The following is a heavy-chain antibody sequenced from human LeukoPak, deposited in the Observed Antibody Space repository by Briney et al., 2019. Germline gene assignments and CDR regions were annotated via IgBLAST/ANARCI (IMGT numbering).Heavy chain of an antibody. D-gene: IGHD6-6*01. CDR1: GGSISSGGYY. J-gene: IGHJ6*03. Sequence: SETLSLTCTVSGGSISSGGYYWSWIRQPPGKGLEWIGYIYHSGSTYYNPSLKSRVTISVDRSKNQFSLKLSSVTAADTAVYYCARFIEQLVSPSYYYYYYMDVWGKGTTVTVSS. V-gene: IGHV4-30-2*01. CDR2: IYHSGST. CDR3: ARFIEQLVSPSYYYYYYMDV.